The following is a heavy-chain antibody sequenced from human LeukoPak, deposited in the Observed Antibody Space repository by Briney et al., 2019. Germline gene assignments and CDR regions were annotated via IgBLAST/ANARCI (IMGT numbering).Heavy chain of an antibody. J-gene: IGHJ4*02. D-gene: IGHD6-19*01. CDR3: ASEWDSSGWYEGY. Sequence: SVKVSCKASGGTFSSYTISWVRQAPGQGLEWRGRIIPILGIANYAQKFQGRVTITADKSTSTAYMELSSLRSEDTAVYYCASEWDSSGWYEGYWGQGTLVTVSS. V-gene: IGHV1-69*02. CDR2: IIPILGIA. CDR1: GGTFSSYT.